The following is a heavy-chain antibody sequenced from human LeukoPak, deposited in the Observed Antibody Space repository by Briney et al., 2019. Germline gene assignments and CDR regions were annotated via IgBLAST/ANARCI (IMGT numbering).Heavy chain of an antibody. J-gene: IGHJ4*02. CDR2: TCGSGESI. D-gene: IGHD6-19*01. Sequence: AGGSLRFSCVASGFTFSSCAVSWVRQALGQGLEWVSGTCGSGESIYYQHPVRGRISISRDNSKHTLFLQLNSLRAEDTAVYYCARSPSSGWYYFDFWGQGALVTVSS. CDR1: GFTFSSCA. V-gene: IGHV3-23*01. CDR3: ARSPSSGWYYFDF.